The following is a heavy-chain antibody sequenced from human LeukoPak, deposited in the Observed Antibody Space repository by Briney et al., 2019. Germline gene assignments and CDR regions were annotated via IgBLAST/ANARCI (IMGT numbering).Heavy chain of an antibody. CDR2: ISYDGSNK. J-gene: IGHJ6*02. CDR1: GFTFSSYG. V-gene: IGHV3-30*03. D-gene: IGHD2-21*01. Sequence: GRSLRLSCAASGFTFSSYGMHWVRQARGKGLEGVAVISYDGSNKYYADSVKGRFTISRENSKNTLYLQMSSLRAEDTAVYHCVVAPRYYYYGMDVWGQGTTVTVSS. CDR3: VVAPRYYYYGMDV.